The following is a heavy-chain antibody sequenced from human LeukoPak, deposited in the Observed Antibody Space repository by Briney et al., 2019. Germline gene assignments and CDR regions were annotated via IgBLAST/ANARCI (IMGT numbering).Heavy chain of an antibody. Sequence: GGSLRLSCAASGFTFSSYGMHWVRQAPGKGLEWVAVISYDGSTKYYADSVKGRFTISRDNSKNTLYLQMNSLRAEDTAVYYCAKDPEGSVVVVAAIGSGFDYWGQGTLVTVSS. D-gene: IGHD2-15*01. J-gene: IGHJ4*02. CDR1: GFTFSSYG. V-gene: IGHV3-30*18. CDR2: ISYDGSTK. CDR3: AKDPEGSVVVVAAIGSGFDY.